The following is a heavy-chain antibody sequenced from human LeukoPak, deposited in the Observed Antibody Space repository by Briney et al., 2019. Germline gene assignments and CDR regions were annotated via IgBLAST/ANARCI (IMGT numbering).Heavy chain of an antibody. CDR1: GYIFTNFG. Sequence: ASVKVSCKASGYIFTNFGISWVRQAPGQGLEWMGWINTYNANTKYAEKLQGRVTMTTDTSTSTAYMELRSLRSDDTAVYYCARDGYYHCSGDPNRWFDPWGQGTLVTVSS. CDR3: ARDGYYHCSGDPNRWFDP. V-gene: IGHV1-18*01. J-gene: IGHJ5*02. CDR2: INTYNANT. D-gene: IGHD3-22*01.